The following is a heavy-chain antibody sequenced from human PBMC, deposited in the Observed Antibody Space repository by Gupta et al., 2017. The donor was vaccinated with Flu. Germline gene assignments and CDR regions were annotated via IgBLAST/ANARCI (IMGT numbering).Heavy chain of an antibody. D-gene: IGHD3-3*01. CDR2: ISYDGSNK. V-gene: IGHV3-30*03. Sequence: QVQLVESGGGVVQPGRSLRLSCAASGFTFSSYGMHWVRQAPGKGLEWVAVISYDGSNKYYADSVKGRFTISRDNSKNTLYLQMNSLRAEDTAVYYCARDGFLEWLSYFDYWGQGTLVTVSS. J-gene: IGHJ4*02. CDR3: ARDGFLEWLSYFDY. CDR1: GFTFSSYG.